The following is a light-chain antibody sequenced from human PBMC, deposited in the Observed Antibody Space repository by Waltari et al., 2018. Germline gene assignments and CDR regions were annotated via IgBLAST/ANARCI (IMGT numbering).Light chain of an antibody. CDR3: SSYAGSSAIV. Sequence: QSALTQPASVSGSPGQSITISCAGTNSDVGNFNLVSWFQQHPDKAPTLIIFEVNKRPSVFSHRFSGPKSCTTASLTISGLQADDEADYYCSSYAGSSAIVFGGGTQVTVL. V-gene: IGLV2-23*02. CDR1: NSDVGNFNL. J-gene: IGLJ7*01. CDR2: EVN.